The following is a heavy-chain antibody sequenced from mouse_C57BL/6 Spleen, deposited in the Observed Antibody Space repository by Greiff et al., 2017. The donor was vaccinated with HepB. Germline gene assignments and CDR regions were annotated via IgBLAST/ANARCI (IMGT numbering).Heavy chain of an antibody. Sequence: DVMLVESGGGLVKPGGSLKLSCAASGFTFSSYTMSWVRQTPEKRLEWVATISGGGGNTYYPDSVKGRFTISRDNAKNTLYLQMSSLRSEDTALYYCAREGRAGSYWYFDVWGTGTTVTVSS. D-gene: IGHD1-2*01. V-gene: IGHV5-9*01. CDR3: AREGRAGSYWYFDV. CDR1: GFTFSSYT. J-gene: IGHJ1*03. CDR2: ISGGGGNT.